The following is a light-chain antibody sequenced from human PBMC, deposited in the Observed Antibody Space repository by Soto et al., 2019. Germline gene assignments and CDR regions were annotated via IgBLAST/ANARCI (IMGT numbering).Light chain of an antibody. V-gene: IGKV3-11*01. J-gene: IGKJ1*01. CDR2: DVS. Sequence: ENVLTQSPGTLSLSPGERATLSCRASQSVSSSNLAWYQQKPGQAPRLLIYDVSNRATGIPARFSGSGSGTDFTLTISSLEPEDFAVYYCQQRSNWPRTFGQGTKVDIK. CDR1: QSVSSSN. CDR3: QQRSNWPRT.